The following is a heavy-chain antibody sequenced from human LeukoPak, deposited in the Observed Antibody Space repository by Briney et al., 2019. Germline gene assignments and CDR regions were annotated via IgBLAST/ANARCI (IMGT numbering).Heavy chain of an antibody. Sequence: SETLSLTCTVSGGSISNYYWSWLREPPAKGLEWIGYIYFSGTTNINPSLKSRVTISVDMSKNQFSLKLSSVTAADTAVYYCAREDPQTTVPEGLDVWGQGTTVTVSS. D-gene: IGHD4-17*01. CDR3: AREDPQTTVPEGLDV. V-gene: IGHV4-59*01. CDR2: IYFSGTT. CDR1: GGSISNYY. J-gene: IGHJ6*02.